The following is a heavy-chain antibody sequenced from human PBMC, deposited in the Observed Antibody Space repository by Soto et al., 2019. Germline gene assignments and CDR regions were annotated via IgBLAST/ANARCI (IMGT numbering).Heavy chain of an antibody. V-gene: IGHV4-59*01. CDR3: ATSPRGPGYSYGYGHFDY. CDR1: GGSISSYY. J-gene: IGHJ4*02. CDR2: IYYSGST. D-gene: IGHD5-18*01. Sequence: KPSETLSLTCTVSGGSISSYYWSWIRQPPGKGLEWIGYIYYSGSTNYNPSLKSRVTISVDTSKNQFSLKLSSVTAADTAVYYCATSPRGPGYSYGYGHFDYWGQGTLVTVSS.